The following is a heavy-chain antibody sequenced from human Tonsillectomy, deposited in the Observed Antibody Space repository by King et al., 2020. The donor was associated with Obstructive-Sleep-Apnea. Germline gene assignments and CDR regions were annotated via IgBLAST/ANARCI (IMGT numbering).Heavy chain of an antibody. V-gene: IGHV3-49*03. CDR3: TRDLGYYDTSGYLGFY. CDR2: IRRKVYGGTT. J-gene: IGHJ4*02. Sequence: VQLVQSGGGLVQPGRSLRLSCTASAFTFGDYAMSWFRQAPGKGLEWVGFIRRKVYGGTTEYADSVKGRFTISRDASTSIAYLQMTSLKTEDTAVYYCTRDLGYYDTSGYLGFYWGQGTLVTVSS. D-gene: IGHD3-22*01. CDR1: AFTFGDYA.